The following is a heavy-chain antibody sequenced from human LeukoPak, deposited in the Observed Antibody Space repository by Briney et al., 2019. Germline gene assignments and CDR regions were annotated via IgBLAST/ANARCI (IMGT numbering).Heavy chain of an antibody. CDR1: GGTFSSYA. J-gene: IGHJ6*02. CDR3: ARDLTRDGYNHDIRYGMDV. Sequence: ASVKVSCKASGGTFSSYALSWVRQAPGQGLEWMGRIIPKFRVANYAQKFQGRVTITADKSTSTAYMELSSLSSEDTAVYYCARDLTRDGYNHDIRYGMDVWGQGTTVIVSS. D-gene: IGHD5-24*01. CDR2: IIPKFRVA. V-gene: IGHV1-69*04.